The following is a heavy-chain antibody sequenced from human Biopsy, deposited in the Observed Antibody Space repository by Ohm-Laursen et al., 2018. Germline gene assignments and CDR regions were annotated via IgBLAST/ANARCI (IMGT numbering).Heavy chain of an antibody. V-gene: IGHV3-33*01. CDR1: GFTFSSFG. CDR3: ARELGILRGVMFYLDS. Sequence: SLRLSCSASGFTFSSFGMHWVRQAPGKGLEWVAVVWYDGINKFYADSVEGRFTISRDNFKNTVYLEMNSLRPEDTAVYYCARELGILRGVMFYLDSWGQGTLVSVSS. D-gene: IGHD3-16*01. CDR2: VWYDGINK. J-gene: IGHJ4*02.